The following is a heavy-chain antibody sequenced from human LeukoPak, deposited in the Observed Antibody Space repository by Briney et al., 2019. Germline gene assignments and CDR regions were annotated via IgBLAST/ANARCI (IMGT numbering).Heavy chain of an antibody. J-gene: IGHJ4*02. CDR3: ARRAITMVRGVIHYYFDY. V-gene: IGHV1-8*02. CDR2: MNPNSGNT. Sequence: VASVKVSCKASGGTFSSYAISWVRQAPGQGLEWMGWMNPNSGNTGYAQKFQGRVTMTRNTSISTAYMELGSLRSEDTAVYYCARRAITMVRGVIHYYFDYWGQGTLVTVSS. CDR1: GGTFSSYA. D-gene: IGHD3-10*01.